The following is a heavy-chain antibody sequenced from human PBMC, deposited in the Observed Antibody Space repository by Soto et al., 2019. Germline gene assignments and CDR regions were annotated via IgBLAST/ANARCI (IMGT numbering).Heavy chain of an antibody. CDR2: ISDSGSGT. D-gene: IGHD6-19*01. CDR3: ARGDRNSGWNS. J-gene: IGHJ4*02. V-gene: IGHV3-23*01. CDR1: GFTFGSYA. Sequence: GGSLRLSCAASGFTFGSYAMSWVRQAPGKGLEWVSAISDSGSGTHYADSVKGRFTISRDNSKNTLFLQMNNLRAEDTAVYYCARGDRNSGWNSWGLGTLVTVSS.